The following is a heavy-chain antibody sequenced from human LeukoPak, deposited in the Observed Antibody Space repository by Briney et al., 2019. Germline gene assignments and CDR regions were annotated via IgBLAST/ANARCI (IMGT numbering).Heavy chain of an antibody. V-gene: IGHV3-30-3*01. Sequence: LXXAXXXXTXSSYAMXWXRQAPXKGXEWVXXXSYDGSNKYYADSVKGRFTISRDNSKNTLYLQMNSLRAEDTAVYYCARRESSSLAPLVDYWGQGTLVTVSS. CDR3: ARRESSSLAPLVDY. CDR2: XSYDGSNK. J-gene: IGHJ4*02. D-gene: IGHD6-6*01. CDR1: XXTXSSYA.